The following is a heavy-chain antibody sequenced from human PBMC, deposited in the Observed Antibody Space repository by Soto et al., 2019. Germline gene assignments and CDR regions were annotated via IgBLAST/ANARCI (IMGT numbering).Heavy chain of an antibody. V-gene: IGHV1-3*01. CDR2: INAGNGKT. CDR3: ARAGDDCSTTNCYMIDY. J-gene: IGHJ4*02. Sequence: ASVKVSCKASGYTFTTYAMHWVRQAPGQRLEWMGWINAGNGKTKYSQKFQGRVTITRDTSATTVYMELSSLRSEDTAVYYCARAGDDCSTTNCYMIDYWGQGTLVTVSS. D-gene: IGHD2-2*02. CDR1: GYTFTTYA.